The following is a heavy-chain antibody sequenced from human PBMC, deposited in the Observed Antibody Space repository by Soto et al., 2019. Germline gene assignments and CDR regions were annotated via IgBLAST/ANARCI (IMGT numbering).Heavy chain of an antibody. CDR2: ISAGSDYI. CDR1: GFTFGSHS. V-gene: IGHV3-21*01. CDR3: ARGGLVLVGAATRPLDY. J-gene: IGHJ4*02. D-gene: IGHD2-15*01. Sequence: GGSLRLSCTDSGFTFGSHSMFWVRQALGKGLEWVSSISAGSDYIFYADSVRGRFAISRDNAKNSLYLQMDSLRAEDTAVYFCARGGLVLVGAATRPLDYWGQGTLVTVSS.